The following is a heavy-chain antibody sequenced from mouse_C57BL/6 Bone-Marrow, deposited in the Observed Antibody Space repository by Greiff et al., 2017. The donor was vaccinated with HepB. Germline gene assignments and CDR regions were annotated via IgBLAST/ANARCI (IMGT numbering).Heavy chain of an antibody. Sequence: EVQLVESEGGLVQPGRSMKLSCTASGFTFSDYYMAWVRQFPEKGLEWVANINYDGSSTYYLDSLKSRFIISRDNAKNMLYLQMSSLKSEDKATYDCARDGAMDYWGQGTTVTVAS. CDR2: INYDGSST. CDR3: ARDGAMDY. CDR1: GFTFSDYY. J-gene: IGHJ4*01. V-gene: IGHV5-16*01.